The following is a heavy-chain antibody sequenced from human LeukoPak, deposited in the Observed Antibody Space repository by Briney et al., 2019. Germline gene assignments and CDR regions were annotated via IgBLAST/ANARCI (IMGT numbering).Heavy chain of an antibody. CDR1: GGSFSGYY. Sequence: SETLSLTCAVYGGSFSGYYWNWIRQPPGKGLEWIGEINHSGSTNYNPSLKSRVTISVDTSKNQFSLKLSSVTAADTAVYYCARAAMVRGGTAYRRIKYYFDYWGQGTLVSVSS. V-gene: IGHV4-34*01. CDR2: INHSGST. CDR3: ARAAMVRGGTAYRRIKYYFDY. J-gene: IGHJ4*02. D-gene: IGHD3-10*01.